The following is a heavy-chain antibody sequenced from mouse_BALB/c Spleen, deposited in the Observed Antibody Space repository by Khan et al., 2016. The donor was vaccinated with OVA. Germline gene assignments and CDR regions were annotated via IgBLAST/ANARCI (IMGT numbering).Heavy chain of an antibody. CDR1: GFTFSSYS. V-gene: IGHV5-6*01. D-gene: IGHD4-1*01. Sequence: EVELVESGGDLVKPGGSLKLSCAASGFTFSSYSMSWVRQTPDKRLEWVTTISSVGDYTYYPDSVKGRFTISRDNAKNTLYLQMSSLKSEDTAMYYCASHLTGSFDYRCQGTLVTVSA. CDR3: ASHLTGSFDY. CDR2: ISSVGDYT. J-gene: IGHJ3*01.